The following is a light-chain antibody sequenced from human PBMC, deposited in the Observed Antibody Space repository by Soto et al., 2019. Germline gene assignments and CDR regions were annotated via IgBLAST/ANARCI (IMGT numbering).Light chain of an antibody. Sequence: QSVLTQPPSASGSPGQSVTISCTGTSSDVGGYNYVSWYQQHPGKAPKLMIYEVTKRPSGVPDRFSGSKSGNTASLTVSGLQAEDEADYYCSPYAGSNNLKVFGTGTKVTVL. CDR3: SPYAGSNNLKV. CDR1: SSDVGGYNY. V-gene: IGLV2-8*01. J-gene: IGLJ1*01. CDR2: EVT.